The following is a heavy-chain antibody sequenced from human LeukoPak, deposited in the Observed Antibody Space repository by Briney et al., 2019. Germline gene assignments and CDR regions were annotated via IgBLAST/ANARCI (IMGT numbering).Heavy chain of an antibody. V-gene: IGHV3-23*01. CDR1: GFTFSSYA. CDR2: ISGSGGST. Sequence: GGSLRLSCAASGFTFSSYAMSWVRQAPGKGLEWVSAISGSGGSTYYADSVKGRFTISRDNSKNTLYLQMNSLRAEDTAVYYCAKAYNYVWGSYRPFDSWGQGTLVTVSS. J-gene: IGHJ4*02. D-gene: IGHD3-16*02. CDR3: AKAYNYVWGSYRPFDS.